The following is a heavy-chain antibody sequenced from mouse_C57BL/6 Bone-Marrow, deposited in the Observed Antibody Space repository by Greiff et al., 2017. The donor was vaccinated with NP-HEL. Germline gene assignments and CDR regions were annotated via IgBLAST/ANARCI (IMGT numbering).Heavy chain of an antibody. CDR3: AREGYYYGSSSPWYFDV. Sequence: EVQLQQSGPVLVKPGASVKMSCKASGYTFTDYYMNWVKQSHGKSLEWIGVINPYNGGTSYNQKFKGKATLTVDKSSSTAYMELNSLTSEDSAVYYCAREGYYYGSSSPWYFDVWGTGTTVTVSS. J-gene: IGHJ1*03. CDR1: GYTFTDYY. D-gene: IGHD1-1*01. CDR2: INPYNGGT. V-gene: IGHV1-19*01.